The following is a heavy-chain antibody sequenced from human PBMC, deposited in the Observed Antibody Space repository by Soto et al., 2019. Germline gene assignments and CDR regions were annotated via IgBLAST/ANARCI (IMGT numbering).Heavy chain of an antibody. D-gene: IGHD6-19*01. V-gene: IGHV1-69*13. CDR2: IVPIFGTA. CDR1: GGTFSSYA. CDR3: ARDLGAVAAD. J-gene: IGHJ4*02. Sequence: SVKVSFKASGGTFSSYAISWVRQAPGQGLEWMGGIVPIFGTANYAQKFQGRVTITADESTSTAYMELSSLRSEDTAGYYCARDLGAVAADWGQGTLVTVSS.